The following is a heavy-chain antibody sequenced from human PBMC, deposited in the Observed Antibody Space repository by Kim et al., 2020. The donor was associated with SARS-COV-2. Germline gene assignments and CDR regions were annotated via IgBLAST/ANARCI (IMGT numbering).Heavy chain of an antibody. CDR1: GFTFSSYW. CDR3: ARDQLAVAAIYYYGMDV. CDR2: IKQDGSEK. D-gene: IGHD6-19*01. V-gene: IGHV3-7*03. J-gene: IGHJ6*02. Sequence: GGSLRLSCAASGFTFSSYWMSWVRQAPGKGLEWVANIKQDGSEKYYVDSVKGRFTISRDNAKNSLYLQMNSLRAEDTAVYYCARDQLAVAAIYYYGMDVWGQGTTVTVSS.